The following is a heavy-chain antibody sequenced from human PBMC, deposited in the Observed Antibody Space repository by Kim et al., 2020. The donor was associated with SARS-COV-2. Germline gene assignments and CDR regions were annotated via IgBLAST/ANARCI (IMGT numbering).Heavy chain of an antibody. CDR2: INHSGST. CDR1: GGSFSGYY. CDR3: ARGPWGSGSSYGMDV. Sequence: SETLSLTCAVYGGSFSGYYWSWIRQPPGKGLEWIGEINHSGSTNYNPSLKSRVTISVDTSKNQFSLKLSSVTAADTAVYYCARGPWGSGSSYGMDVWGQGTTVTVSS. V-gene: IGHV4-34*01. D-gene: IGHD3-10*01. J-gene: IGHJ6*02.